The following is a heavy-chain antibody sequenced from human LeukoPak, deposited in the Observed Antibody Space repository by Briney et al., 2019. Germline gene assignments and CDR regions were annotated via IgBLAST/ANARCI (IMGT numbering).Heavy chain of an antibody. CDR2: IYPGDYDT. V-gene: IGHV5-51*01. CDR3: AGHSFDTVDAYDV. D-gene: IGHD2-2*02. CDR1: GCNFNNYW. J-gene: IGHJ3*01. Sequence: GESLKISCDSSGCNFNNYWVGWVRQMPGKGLEWMGIIYPGDYDTRYSPSFQGHVTISVDKSISTAYLQWRSLRASDTAMYFCAGHSFDTVDAYDVWGQGTIVTVSA.